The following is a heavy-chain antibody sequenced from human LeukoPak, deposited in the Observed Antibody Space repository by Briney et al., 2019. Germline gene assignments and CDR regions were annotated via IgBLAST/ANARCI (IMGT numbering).Heavy chain of an antibody. J-gene: IGHJ4*02. D-gene: IGHD5-24*01. CDR2: IYPGYTDT. CDR1: GYSFTNYW. CDR3: ARQRDGYNLDY. V-gene: IGHV5-51*01. Sequence: ESRKISGKGSGYSFTNYWIGGVRQRTGKCLEWRGIIYPGYTDTSNNPSFQGQVSSAADKSIRSAYLQWSRLKASDTAMYYCARQRDGYNLDYWGQGTLVHVSS.